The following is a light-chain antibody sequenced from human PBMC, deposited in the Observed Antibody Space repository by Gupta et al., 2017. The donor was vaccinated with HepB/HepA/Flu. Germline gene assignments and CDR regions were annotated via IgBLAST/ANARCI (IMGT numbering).Light chain of an antibody. J-gene: IGKJ5*01. CDR2: GAS. V-gene: IGKV3-20*01. Sequence: ETALTQSPVTLSLSPGERATLSCRASQSVSSSYLAWYQQKPGQAPRLLIYGASSRATGIPDRCSGSGSGTDFTLTISRLEPEDFAVYYCQQYGSSPPITFGQGTRLEIK. CDR3: QQYGSSPPIT. CDR1: QSVSSSY.